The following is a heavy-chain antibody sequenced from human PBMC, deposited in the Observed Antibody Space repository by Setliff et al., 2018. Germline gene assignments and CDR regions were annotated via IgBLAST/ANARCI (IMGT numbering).Heavy chain of an antibody. CDR3: ARVTMIVLSRRAFDI. J-gene: IGHJ3*02. Sequence: SETLSLTCDIKDGAVSGFYWSWIRQTPGKDLEWIGEISHNGRVSSSPSLKSRVTISVDRAKNHFSLKLSSVTAADTAVYYCARVTMIVLSRRAFDIWGQGTMVTVSS. D-gene: IGHD3-22*01. V-gene: IGHV4-34*01. CDR1: DGAVSGFY. CDR2: ISHNGRV.